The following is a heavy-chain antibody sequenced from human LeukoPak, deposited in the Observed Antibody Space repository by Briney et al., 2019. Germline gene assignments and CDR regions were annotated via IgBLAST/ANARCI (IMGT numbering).Heavy chain of an antibody. CDR1: GYSVSSNY. Sequence: GGSLRLSCAASGYSVSSNYMSWVRQAPGKGLEWVSVTYSDSNTYYADSVKGRFTISRDNSKNMVYLQMNSLRVEDTAVYYCVTPSGGYWGQGTLVTVSS. CDR3: VTPSGGY. V-gene: IGHV3-66*04. CDR2: TYSDSNT. D-gene: IGHD6-25*01. J-gene: IGHJ4*02.